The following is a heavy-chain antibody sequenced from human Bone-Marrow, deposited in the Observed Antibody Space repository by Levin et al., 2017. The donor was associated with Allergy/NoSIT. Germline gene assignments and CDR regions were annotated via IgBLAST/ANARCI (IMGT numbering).Heavy chain of an antibody. CDR3: AREGQQLRGHAFDP. V-gene: IGHV3-74*01. D-gene: IGHD6-13*01. CDR2: INSDGSST. Sequence: GESLKISCAASGFTFSSYWMHWVRQAPGKGLVWVSRINSDGSSTSYADSVKGRFTISRDNAKNTLYLQMNSLRAEDTAVYYCAREGQQLRGHAFDPWGQGTLVTVSS. J-gene: IGHJ5*02. CDR1: GFTFSSYW.